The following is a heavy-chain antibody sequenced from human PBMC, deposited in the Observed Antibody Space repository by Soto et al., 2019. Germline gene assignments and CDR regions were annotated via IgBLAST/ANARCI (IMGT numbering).Heavy chain of an antibody. CDR3: AKDSFLAIVRGYGMDV. V-gene: IGHV3-23*01. J-gene: IGHJ6*02. CDR2: ISGSGGST. Sequence: SWVLQAPGKGLEWVSAISGSGGSTYYADSVKGRFTISRDNSKNTLYLQRNSLRAEYTAVYYCAKDSFLAIVRGYGMDVWGQGTTVTVSS. D-gene: IGHD3-10*01.